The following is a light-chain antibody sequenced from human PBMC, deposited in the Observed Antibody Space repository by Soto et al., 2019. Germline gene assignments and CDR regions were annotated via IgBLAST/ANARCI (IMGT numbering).Light chain of an antibody. Sequence: DLPLTQSPSSLCASVRDRVTITCRASQSISSYLNWYQQKPGKAPKLLIYAASSLQSGVPSRFSGSGSGTDFTLTISSLQPEDFATYYCQQSYSTPCTFGQGTKVDIK. V-gene: IGKV1-39*01. CDR3: QQSYSTPCT. CDR1: QSISSY. CDR2: AAS. J-gene: IGKJ1*01.